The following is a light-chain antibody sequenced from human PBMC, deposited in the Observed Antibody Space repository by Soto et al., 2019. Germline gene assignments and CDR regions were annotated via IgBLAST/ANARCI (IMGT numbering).Light chain of an antibody. CDR1: QSVSSNY. CDR2: GAS. Sequence: EIVLTQSPGTLSLSPGERATLSCRASQSVSSNYLAWYQQKPGQAPRVLIYGASSRATGIPDRFSGGGSGTDFPLTISRLEPEDFAVYYCQQYGSSLFTFGPGTKVDIK. CDR3: QQYGSSLFT. J-gene: IGKJ3*01. V-gene: IGKV3-20*01.